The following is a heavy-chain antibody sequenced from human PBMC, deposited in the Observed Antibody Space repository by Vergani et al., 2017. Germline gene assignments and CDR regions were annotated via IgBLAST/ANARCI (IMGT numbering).Heavy chain of an antibody. Sequence: QVQLQESGPGLVKSSETLSLTCSVSFDSIRNLYCNWIRQPPGKGLEWIGSIHYSENTNYNPSLKSRVTMSVHTSKNQFSLKLRSVTAADTAVYFCARGNRIAARRLNYFDYWGQGALVTVSS. CDR1: FDSIRNLY. J-gene: IGHJ4*02. V-gene: IGHV4-59*11. CDR2: IHYSENT. CDR3: ARGNRIAARRLNYFDY. D-gene: IGHD6-6*01.